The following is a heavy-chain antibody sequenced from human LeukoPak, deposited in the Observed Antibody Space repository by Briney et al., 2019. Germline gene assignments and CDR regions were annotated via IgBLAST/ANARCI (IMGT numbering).Heavy chain of an antibody. CDR3: ARDLNQGY. V-gene: IGHV3-7*01. CDR2: IKRDGSEK. J-gene: IGHJ4*02. CDR1: GFTFSNYW. Sequence: PGGSLRLSCAASGFTFSNYWMSWVRQVPGKGLEWVANIKRDGSEKYYVDSVKGRFTISRDNAKNSLYLQMNSLRAEDTAVYYCARDLNQGYWGQGTLVTVSS.